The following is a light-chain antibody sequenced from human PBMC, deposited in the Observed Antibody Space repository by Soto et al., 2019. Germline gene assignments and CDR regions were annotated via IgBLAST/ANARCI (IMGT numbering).Light chain of an antibody. V-gene: IGKV3-20*01. J-gene: IGKJ5*01. CDR3: QQYGGSLIT. CDR1: ESVSSSY. Sequence: EIVLTQSPGTLSLSPGERATLSCRASESVSSSYLGWYQQKPGQAPRLLIYSASSRATGIPDRFSGSGSGTDFTLTISRLETEDLAVYYCQQYGGSLITFGQGTDWRLN. CDR2: SAS.